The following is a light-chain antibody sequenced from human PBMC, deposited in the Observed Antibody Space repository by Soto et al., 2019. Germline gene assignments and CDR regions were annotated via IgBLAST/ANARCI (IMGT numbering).Light chain of an antibody. CDR2: CAS. CDR1: QSVSSG. V-gene: IGKV3-15*01. J-gene: IGKJ1*01. Sequence: EIVMTQSPATLSVSPGERATLSCRASQSVSSGLAWYQQKPGQAPRLLIYCASTRATGIPARFSGSGSGTEFTLTISSLQSEDFAVYYCQQYNKWPWTLGQGTKLEMK. CDR3: QQYNKWPWT.